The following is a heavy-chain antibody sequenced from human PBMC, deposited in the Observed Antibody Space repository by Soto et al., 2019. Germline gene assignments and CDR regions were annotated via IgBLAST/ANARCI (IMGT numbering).Heavy chain of an antibody. CDR3: ARERGVVVPAAIL. J-gene: IGHJ4*02. CDR2: IYYSGST. V-gene: IGHV4-30-4*01. Sequence: PSETLPLTCTVSGGSISSGDYCWSWIRQPPGKGLEWIGYIYYSGSTYFNPSLKSRVTISVDTSKNQFSLKLSSVTAADTAVYYCARERGVVVPAAILWGQGTLVTVSS. D-gene: IGHD2-2*01. CDR1: GGSISSGDYC.